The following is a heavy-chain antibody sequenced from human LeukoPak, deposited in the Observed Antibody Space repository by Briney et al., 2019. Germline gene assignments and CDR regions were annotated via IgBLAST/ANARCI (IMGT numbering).Heavy chain of an antibody. CDR2: INSDGSST. D-gene: IGHD1-26*01. J-gene: IGHJ4*02. CDR1: GFTFSSDW. V-gene: IGHV3-74*01. CDR3: GRALGSPLDY. Sequence: GGSLRHSCAASGFTFSSDWMHWVRQVPGKGLVWVSRINSDGSSTAYADSVKGRFTISRDNAKNTLYLQMNSLRVEDTAVYYCGRALGSPLDYWGQGTLVTVSS.